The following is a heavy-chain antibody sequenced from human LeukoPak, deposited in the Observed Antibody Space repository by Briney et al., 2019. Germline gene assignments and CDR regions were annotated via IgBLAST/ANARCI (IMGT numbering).Heavy chain of an antibody. Sequence: ASVKVSCKASGYTFTSYDINWVRQATGQGLEWMGWMNPNSGNTGYAQKFQGRVTMTRDTSISTAYMELSRLRSDDTAVYYCARQVVGEAFDIWGQGTMVTVSS. CDR2: MNPNSGNT. V-gene: IGHV1-8*01. J-gene: IGHJ3*02. CDR1: GYTFTSYD. CDR3: ARQVVGEAFDI. D-gene: IGHD1-26*01.